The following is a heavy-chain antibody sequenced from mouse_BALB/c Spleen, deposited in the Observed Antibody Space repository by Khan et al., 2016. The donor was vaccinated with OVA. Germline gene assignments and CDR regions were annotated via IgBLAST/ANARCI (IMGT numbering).Heavy chain of an antibody. CDR1: GFAFSSYD. CDR2: ISSGGSYT. V-gene: IGHV5-9*02. J-gene: IGHJ4*01. Sequence: EVMLVESGGGLVKPGGSLKLSCAASGFAFSSYDMSWVRQTPEKRLEWVATISSGGSYTKYSDSVKGRFIISRDKARNTLYLQMSSLRSEDTALYYCVRHGGFDPYYAMDNWGQGTSVTVSS. CDR3: VRHGGFDPYYAMDN.